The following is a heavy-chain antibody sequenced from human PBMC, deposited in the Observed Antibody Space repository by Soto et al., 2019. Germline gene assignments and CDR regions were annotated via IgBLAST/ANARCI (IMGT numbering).Heavy chain of an antibody. Sequence: QVQLVQSGAEVKKPGSSVKVSCKASGGTFSSYAISWVRQAPGQGLEWMGGIIPIFGTANYAQKFQGRVTITADESTSTAYMELSSLRSEDTAVYYCAYQGSYCNSTSCYTYYYYGMDVWGQGTTVTVSS. CDR1: GGTFSSYA. J-gene: IGHJ6*02. V-gene: IGHV1-69*12. CDR3: AYQGSYCNSTSCYTYYYYGMDV. D-gene: IGHD2-2*01. CDR2: IIPIFGTA.